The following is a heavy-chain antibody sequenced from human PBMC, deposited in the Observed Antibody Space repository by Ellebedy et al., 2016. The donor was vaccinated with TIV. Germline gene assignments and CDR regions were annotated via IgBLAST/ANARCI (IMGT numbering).Heavy chain of an antibody. J-gene: IGHJ1*01. D-gene: IGHD3-10*01. CDR2: MNPNSGNT. Sequence: AASVKVSCKASGYTFTSYDINWVRQATGQGLEWMGWMNPNSGNTGYAQKFQGRVTITRNTSISTAYMELSSLRSEDTAVYYCARDRGFYSPPYFQHWGQGTLVTVSS. CDR3: ARDRGFYSPPYFQH. CDR1: GYTFTSYD. V-gene: IGHV1-8*03.